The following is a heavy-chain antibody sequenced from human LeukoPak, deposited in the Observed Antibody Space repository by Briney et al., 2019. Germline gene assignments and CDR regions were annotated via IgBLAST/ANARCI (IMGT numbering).Heavy chain of an antibody. CDR1: GFTFSDYY. V-gene: IGHV3-11*01. J-gene: IGHJ4*02. CDR2: ISHNGDTI. CDR3: ARSQSFLNYYDRSGYYY. Sequence: PGGSLRLSCAASGFTFSDYYMSWFRQAPGKGLEWVSYISHNGDTIYYADSVKGRLTVSRDNAKNSLYLQMSSLRADDTALYYCARSQSFLNYYDRSGYYYWGQGTLVTAAS. D-gene: IGHD3-22*01.